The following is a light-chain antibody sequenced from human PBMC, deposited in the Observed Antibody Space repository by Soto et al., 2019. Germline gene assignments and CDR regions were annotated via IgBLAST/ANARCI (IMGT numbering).Light chain of an antibody. V-gene: IGKV3-20*01. Sequence: EVVMTQSPATLSVSPGERATLSCRSSESVSSNLAWYQQRPGQAPRLVFSGAAGRATGIPDRFSGSGSGTDFTLTISRLEPEDFAVYYCQQYGSSLTWTFGQGTKVDIK. CDR1: ESVSSN. CDR2: GAA. CDR3: QQYGSSLTWT. J-gene: IGKJ1*01.